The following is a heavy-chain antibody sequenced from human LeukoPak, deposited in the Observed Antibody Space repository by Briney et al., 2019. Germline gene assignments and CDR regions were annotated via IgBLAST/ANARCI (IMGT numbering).Heavy chain of an antibody. CDR2: IIPILGIA. J-gene: IGHJ5*02. V-gene: IGHV1-69*04. D-gene: IGHD3-10*01. Sequence: ASVKVSCKASGGTSSSYAISWVRQAPGQGLEWMGRIIPILGIANYAQKFQGRVTITADKSTSTAYMELSSLRSEDTAVYYCARDPGVYGSGSYSVVFDPWGQGTLVTVSS. CDR1: GGTSSSYA. CDR3: ARDPGVYGSGSYSVVFDP.